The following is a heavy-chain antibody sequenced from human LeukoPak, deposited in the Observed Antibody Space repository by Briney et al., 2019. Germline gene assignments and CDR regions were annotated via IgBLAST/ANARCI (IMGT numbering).Heavy chain of an antibody. CDR1: GGSISTGSYY. CDR2: IYYSGNT. D-gene: IGHD2-15*01. Sequence: SETLSLTCTVSGGSISTGSYYWGWIRQPPGKGLEWIGNIYYSGNTYYNPSLKSRVTISIDTSKNKFSLKLSSVTAADTALYYCARVVVVAATSGFDVWGQGTMVTVSS. CDR3: ARVVVVAATSGFDV. V-gene: IGHV4-39*01. J-gene: IGHJ3*01.